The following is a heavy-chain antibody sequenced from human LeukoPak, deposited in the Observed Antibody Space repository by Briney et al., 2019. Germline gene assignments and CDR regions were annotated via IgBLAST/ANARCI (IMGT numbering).Heavy chain of an antibody. V-gene: IGHV3-23*01. D-gene: IGHD2-15*01. Sequence: GGSLRLSCAASGFTFREYSMSWVRQAPGKGLEWVSNIRSNGGDTYYTDSVKGRFTISRDNSKNTLYLEMNSLRAGDTAVYYCAKGGYTTWFDPWGQVTLVTVSS. J-gene: IGHJ5*02. CDR3: AKGGYTTWFDP. CDR1: GFTFREYS. CDR2: IRSNGGDT.